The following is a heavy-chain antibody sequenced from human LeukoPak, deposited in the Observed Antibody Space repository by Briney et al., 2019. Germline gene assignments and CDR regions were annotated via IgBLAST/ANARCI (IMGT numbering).Heavy chain of an antibody. D-gene: IGHD3-9*01. CDR1: GASVSSGSYS. V-gene: IGHV4-61*01. Sequence: SETLSLTCTVSGASVSSGSYSWNWIRQPPGKGLEWIGYMFYRGSTNYNPSLKSRVTISVDSSKNQFSLNLSSVTAADTAVYYGARFHISTGSFDFWGQGTLVTVSS. CDR3: ARFHISTGSFDF. CDR2: MFYRGST. J-gene: IGHJ4*02.